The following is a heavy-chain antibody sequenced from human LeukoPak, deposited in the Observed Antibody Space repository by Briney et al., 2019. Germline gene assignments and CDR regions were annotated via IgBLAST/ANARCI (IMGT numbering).Heavy chain of an antibody. CDR2: ISAYNGNT. CDR1: GYIFTDYG. CDR3: ARDLAWGYVEQRLGWLDP. Sequence: ASVRVSCKASGYIFTDYGITWVRQAPGQGLEWMGWISAYNGNTNYAQKFQGRFTMTTDTSTTTAYMELRSLRFDDTAVYYCARDLAWGYVEQRLGWLDPWGQGALVTVSS. J-gene: IGHJ5*02. D-gene: IGHD1/OR15-1a*01. V-gene: IGHV1-18*01.